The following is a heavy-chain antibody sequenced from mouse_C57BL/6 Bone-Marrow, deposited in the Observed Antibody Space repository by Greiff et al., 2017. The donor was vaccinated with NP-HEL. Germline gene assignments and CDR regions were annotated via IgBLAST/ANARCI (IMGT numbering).Heavy chain of an antibody. Sequence: EVKLVESGPGLVKPSQSLSLPCSVTGYSITSGYYWNWIRQFPGNKLEWMGYISYDGSNNYNPSLKNRISITRDTSKNQFFLKLNSVTTEDTATYYCARRVATWYFDYWGQGTTLTVSS. D-gene: IGHD1-1*02. V-gene: IGHV3-6*01. J-gene: IGHJ2*01. CDR2: ISYDGSN. CDR3: ARRVATWYFDY. CDR1: GYSITSGYY.